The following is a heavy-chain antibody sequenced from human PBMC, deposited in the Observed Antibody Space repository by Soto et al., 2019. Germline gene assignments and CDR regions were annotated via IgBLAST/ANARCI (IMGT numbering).Heavy chain of an antibody. CDR1: GGSISSGGYS. CDR3: ARSSMYCSGGSCYSWFDP. Sequence: PSETLSLTCAVSGGSISSGGYSWSWIRQPPGKGLEWIGYIYHSGSTYYNPSLKSRVTISVDRSKKQFSLKLSSVTAADTAVYYCARSSMYCSGGSCYSWFDPWGQGTLVTVSS. J-gene: IGHJ5*02. CDR2: IYHSGST. V-gene: IGHV4-30-2*01. D-gene: IGHD2-15*01.